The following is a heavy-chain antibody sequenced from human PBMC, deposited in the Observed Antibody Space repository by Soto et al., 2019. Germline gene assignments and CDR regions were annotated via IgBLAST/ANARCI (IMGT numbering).Heavy chain of an antibody. V-gene: IGHV3-30*03. CDR2: ISYDGSNK. CDR1: GFTFSSYG. Sequence: PGGSLRLSCAASGFTFSSYGMHWVRQAPGEGLEWVALISYDGSNKYYADSVKGRFTISRDYSKNTLYLQMNSLRAEDTALYYCARIQSYYDILTGKESYYFDYWGQGTLVTVSS. CDR3: ARIQSYYDILTGKESYYFDY. J-gene: IGHJ4*02. D-gene: IGHD3-9*01.